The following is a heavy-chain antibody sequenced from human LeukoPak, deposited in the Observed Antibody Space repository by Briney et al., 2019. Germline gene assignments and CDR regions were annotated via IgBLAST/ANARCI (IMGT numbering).Heavy chain of an antibody. CDR2: ISAYNGNT. J-gene: IGHJ4*02. V-gene: IGHV1-18*01. CDR3: ARDGGGYSYGPPSGDY. CDR1: GYTFTSYG. D-gene: IGHD5-18*01. Sequence: ASVKVSCKASGYTFTSYGISWVRQAPGQGLEWMGWISAYNGNTNYAQKLQGRVTMTTDTSTSTAYMELRSLRFDDTAVYYCARDGGGYSYGPPSGDYWGQGTLVTVSS.